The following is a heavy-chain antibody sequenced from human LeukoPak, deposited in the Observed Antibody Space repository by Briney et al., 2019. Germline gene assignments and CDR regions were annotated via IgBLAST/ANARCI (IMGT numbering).Heavy chain of an antibody. V-gene: IGHV4-61*02. Sequence: SETLSLTCSVSGGSISNGTNYWSWIRQPAGKGLEWIGRIHTSGSTTYNPSLRSRVTISIDTSNNQFFLKLSSVTAADTAVYYCARVRLECGGDCYISQWGQGTLVTVSS. CDR3: ARVRLECGGDCYISQ. CDR2: IHTSGST. D-gene: IGHD2-21*02. J-gene: IGHJ4*02. CDR1: GGSISNGTNY.